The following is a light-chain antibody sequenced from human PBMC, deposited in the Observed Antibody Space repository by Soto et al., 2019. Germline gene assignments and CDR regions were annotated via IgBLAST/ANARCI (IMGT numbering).Light chain of an antibody. J-gene: IGKJ2*01. CDR3: QQYGSSPPYT. CDR2: GAS. V-gene: IGKV3-20*01. CDR1: QNVPSNY. Sequence: EIVLTQSPGTLSLSAGERATLSCRASQNVPSNYLAWYQQKPGQSPRLLIYGASTSATDIPDRFSGSGSGTDVTLTISSLGPEDFAFYYCQQYGSSPPYTFGQGNKLEI.